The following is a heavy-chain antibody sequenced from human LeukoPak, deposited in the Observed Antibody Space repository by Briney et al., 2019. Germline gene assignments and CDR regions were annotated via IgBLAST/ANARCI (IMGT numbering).Heavy chain of an antibody. J-gene: IGHJ6*03. CDR1: GFTFSSYE. CDR2: ISSSGSTI. V-gene: IGHV3-48*03. Sequence: PGGSLRLSCAASGFTFSSYEMNWVRPAPGKGLEWVSYISSSGSTIYYADSVKGRFTISRDNAKNSLYLQMNSLRAEDTAVYYCARPLLLWFGESYYMDVWGKGTTVTVSS. CDR3: ARPLLLWFGESYYMDV. D-gene: IGHD3-10*01.